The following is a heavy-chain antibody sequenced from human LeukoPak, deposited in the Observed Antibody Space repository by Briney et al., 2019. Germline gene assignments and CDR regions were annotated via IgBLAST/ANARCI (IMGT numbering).Heavy chain of an antibody. D-gene: IGHD3-22*01. Sequence: PSETLSLTCTVSGGSISSYYWSWIRQPPGRGLEWIGFIYYSGGTNYHPSLKSRVTISVDTSKNQFSLKLSSVTGADTAVYYCARIGYYYDSSGYWRNGWFDPWGQGTLVTVSS. J-gene: IGHJ5*02. CDR3: ARIGYYYDSSGYWRNGWFDP. CDR2: IYYSGGT. CDR1: GGSISSYY. V-gene: IGHV4-59*01.